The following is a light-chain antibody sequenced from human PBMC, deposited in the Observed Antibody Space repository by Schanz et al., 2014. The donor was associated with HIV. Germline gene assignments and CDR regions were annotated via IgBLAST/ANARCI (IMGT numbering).Light chain of an antibody. J-gene: IGLJ3*02. CDR2: DVT. CDR1: NSDIGGHDY. Sequence: QSVLTQPATVSGSPGQSITVSCTGTNSDIGGHDYVSWYQQHPDKAPKLLIYDVTHRPSVTPRRFSGSKSGNTASLTISGLQAGDEADYYCGSYTTATTWVFGGGTKLTVL. CDR3: GSYTTATTWV. V-gene: IGLV2-14*03.